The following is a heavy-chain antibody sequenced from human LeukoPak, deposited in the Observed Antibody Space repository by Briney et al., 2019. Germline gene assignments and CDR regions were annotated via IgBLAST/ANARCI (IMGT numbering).Heavy chain of an antibody. D-gene: IGHD2-2*01. J-gene: IGHJ5*02. CDR1: GGSISSYY. CDR3: ARARCSSTSCYWGFMSWFDP. V-gene: IGHV4-4*07. CDR2: IYTSGST. Sequence: PSETLSLTCTVSGGSISSYYWSWIRQPAGKGLEWIGRIYTSGSTNYNPSLKSRVTISVDTSKNQFSLKLSSVTAADTAVYYCARARCSSTSCYWGFMSWFDPWGQGTLVTVSS.